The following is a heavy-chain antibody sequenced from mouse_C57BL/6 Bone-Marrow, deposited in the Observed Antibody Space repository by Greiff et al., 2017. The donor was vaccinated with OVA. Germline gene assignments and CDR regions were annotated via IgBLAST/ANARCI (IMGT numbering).Heavy chain of an antibody. Sequence: QVQLQQSGAELVRPGASVTLSCKASGYTFTDYDMNWVKQTPVHGLEWIGAIDPETGGTAYNQKFKGKAILTADKSSSTAYMELRSLTAEDSAVYYCTNYYGSSWGQGTLVTVSA. D-gene: IGHD1-1*01. V-gene: IGHV1-15*01. J-gene: IGHJ3*01. CDR3: TNYYGSS. CDR1: GYTFTDYD. CDR2: IDPETGGT.